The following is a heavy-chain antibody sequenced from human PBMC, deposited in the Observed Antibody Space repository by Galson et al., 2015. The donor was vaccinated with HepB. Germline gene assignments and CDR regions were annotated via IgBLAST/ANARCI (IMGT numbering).Heavy chain of an antibody. J-gene: IGHJ6*02. CDR1: GFTFNKYA. CDR2: TSYDGSNK. D-gene: IGHD1-1*01. CDR3: ARGGQKQLFVCMDV. V-gene: IGHV3-30-3*01. Sequence: SLRLSCAASGFTFNKYAIYWVRQAPGKGLEWVALTSYDGSNKYYADSVKGRFTISRDNSKSTLYLQMNSLRAEDAAVYYCARGGQKQLFVCMDVWGQGTTVTVSS.